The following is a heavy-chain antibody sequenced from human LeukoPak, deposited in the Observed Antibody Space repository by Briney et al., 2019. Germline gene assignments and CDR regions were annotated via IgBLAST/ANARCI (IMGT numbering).Heavy chain of an antibody. Sequence: SETLSLTCTVSGGSISSSSYYWGWIRQPPGKGLEWIGRIYTSGSTNYNPSLKSRVTISVDTSKNQFSLKLSSVTAADTAVYYCARGRTYFDYWGQGTLVTVSS. D-gene: IGHD3/OR15-3a*01. CDR3: ARGRTYFDY. CDR1: GGSISSSSYY. V-gene: IGHV4-39*07. J-gene: IGHJ4*02. CDR2: IYTSGST.